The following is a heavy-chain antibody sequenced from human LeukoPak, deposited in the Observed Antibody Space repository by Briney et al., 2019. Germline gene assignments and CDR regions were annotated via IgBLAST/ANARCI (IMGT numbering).Heavy chain of an antibody. CDR1: GFTFSSHG. J-gene: IGHJ4*02. D-gene: IGHD3-10*01. CDR2: ISGSGDRT. Sequence: GGSLRLSCAASGFTFSSHGMHWVRQAPGKGLEWVSTISGSGDRTYYADSVKGRFTISRDNSKNTLFLHMNSLRAEDTAVYSCAKGYYGSGSYGWFDYWGQGTLVTVSS. CDR3: AKGYYGSGSYGWFDY. V-gene: IGHV3-23*01.